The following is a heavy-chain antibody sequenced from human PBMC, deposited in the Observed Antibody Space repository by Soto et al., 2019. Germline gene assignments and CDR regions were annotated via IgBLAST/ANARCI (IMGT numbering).Heavy chain of an antibody. J-gene: IGHJ4*02. CDR1: GGSISSRTFW. V-gene: IGHV4-39*01. CDR2: MYYSGSS. Sequence: QLQLQESGPGLVKPSETLSLTCSVSGGSISSRTFWWAWIRQPPGKGLEWIGDMYYSGSSYSSPSLKSRVTLSVDTSKNKLSLKLNSVTAADTAVYYCARHPRDDYNYGGSGIFDYWGQGTLVTVSS. CDR3: ARHPRDDYNYGGSGIFDY. D-gene: IGHD4-4*01.